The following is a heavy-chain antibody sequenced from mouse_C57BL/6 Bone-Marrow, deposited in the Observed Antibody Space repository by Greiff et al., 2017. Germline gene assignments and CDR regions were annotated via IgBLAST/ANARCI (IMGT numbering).Heavy chain of an antibody. CDR3: ARGGVTTVPWFAY. Sequence: EVKLQESGPGLVKPSQSLSLTCSVTGYSITSGYYWNWIRQFPGNKLEWMGYISYDGSTNYNPSLKNRISITRDPSKNQFCLKLNSVTTEDTAACYCARGGVTTVPWFAYWGQGTLVTVSA. J-gene: IGHJ3*01. D-gene: IGHD1-1*01. CDR2: ISYDGST. V-gene: IGHV3-6*01. CDR1: GYSITSGYY.